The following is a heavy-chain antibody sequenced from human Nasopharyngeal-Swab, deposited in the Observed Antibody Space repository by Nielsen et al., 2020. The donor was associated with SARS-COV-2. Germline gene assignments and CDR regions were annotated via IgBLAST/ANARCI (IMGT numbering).Heavy chain of an antibody. CDR2: MSNDGNYK. J-gene: IGHJ5*02. D-gene: IGHD2-15*01. CDR3: ARDNGYCSGDACYLGGWLDP. CDR1: GLIFSSYG. Sequence: GGYLRLSWAGSGLIFSSYGMNWVGQAAGKGLEGVAVMSNDGNYKFYADSVKGRFTISRDNSKNTLYLQMNSLRAEDTAVYYCARDNGYCSGDACYLGGWLDPWGQGTLVTVSS. V-gene: IGHV3-30*03.